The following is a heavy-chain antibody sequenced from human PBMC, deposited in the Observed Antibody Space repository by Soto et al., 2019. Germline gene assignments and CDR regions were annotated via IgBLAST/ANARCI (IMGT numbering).Heavy chain of an antibody. CDR2: ISSHGRDI. CDR3: ARGAALAGKLDL. V-gene: IGHV3-21*06. J-gene: IGHJ4*02. Sequence: GGSLRLSCEASGFTFTSDSMTWVRQAPGKGLEWVSSISSHGRDIFYADSVKGRFTISRDNAKDSLHLQMNSLTGEDSAVYYCARGAALAGKLDLWGQGTLVTVSA. CDR1: GFTFTSDS. D-gene: IGHD6-19*01.